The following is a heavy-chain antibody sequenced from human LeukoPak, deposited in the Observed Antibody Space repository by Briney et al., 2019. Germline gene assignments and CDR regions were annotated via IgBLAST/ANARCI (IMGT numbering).Heavy chain of an antibody. CDR2: IYSGGNT. CDR3: ARGGGSSGFDC. CDR1: GFTVSINY. V-gene: IGHV3-53*01. Sequence: GGSLRLPCAASGFTVSINYMSWVRQAPGKGLEWVSVIYSGGNTYYADSVKGRFTISRDNSKNSLHMQMSSLRVEDTAVYYCARGGGSSGFDCWGQGTLLTVSS. J-gene: IGHJ4*02. D-gene: IGHD4-23*01.